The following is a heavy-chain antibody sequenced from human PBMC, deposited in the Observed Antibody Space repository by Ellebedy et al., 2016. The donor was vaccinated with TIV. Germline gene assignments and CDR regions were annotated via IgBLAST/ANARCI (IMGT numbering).Heavy chain of an antibody. J-gene: IGHJ3*02. CDR2: IRSSAYTT. CDR3: AKDVRYTTGWGGALDI. V-gene: IGHV3-23*01. D-gene: IGHD2-8*02. Sequence: GESLKISCAASGFNFGGHAMKWVRQAPGKGLEWVSSIRSSAYTTHYADSVKGRFTISRDNSRNTLYLQMNSLRGEDTAVYFCAKDVRYTTGWGGALDIWGQGAMVTVSS. CDR1: GFNFGGHA.